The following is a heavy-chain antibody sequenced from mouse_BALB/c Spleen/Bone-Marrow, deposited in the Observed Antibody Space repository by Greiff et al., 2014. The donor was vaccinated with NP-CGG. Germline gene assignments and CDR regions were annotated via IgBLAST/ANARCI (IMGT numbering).Heavy chain of an antibody. CDR1: GYTFTSYV. CDR2: INPYNDGT. CDR3: ARSEYFGSSYDY. J-gene: IGHJ2*01. D-gene: IGHD1-1*01. V-gene: IGHV1-14*01. Sequence: EVNLVESGPELVKPGASVKMSCKASGYTFTSYVMHWMKQKPGQGLEWIGYINPYNDGTKYKETFKGKATLTSDKSSSTAYMDLSSLTSEDSAVYFCARSEYFGSSYDYWGQGTTLTVSS.